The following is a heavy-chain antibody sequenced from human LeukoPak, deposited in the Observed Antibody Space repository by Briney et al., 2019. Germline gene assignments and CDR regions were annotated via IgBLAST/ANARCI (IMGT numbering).Heavy chain of an antibody. CDR1: GGTFSSYA. D-gene: IGHD6-19*01. Sequence: ASVKVSCKASGGTFSSYAISWVRQAPGQGLEWMGRIIPILGIANYAQKFQGRVTITADKSTSTAYMELSSLRSEDTAVYYCARGFPFIAVTGTGGVDYWGQGTLVTVSS. CDR3: ARGFPFIAVTGTGGVDY. CDR2: IIPILGIA. J-gene: IGHJ4*02. V-gene: IGHV1-69*04.